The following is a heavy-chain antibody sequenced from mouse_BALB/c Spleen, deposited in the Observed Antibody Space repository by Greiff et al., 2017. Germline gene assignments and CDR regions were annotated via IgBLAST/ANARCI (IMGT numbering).Heavy chain of an antibody. CDR1: GFSLTGYG. J-gene: IGHJ3*01. V-gene: IGHV2-6-7*01. CDR2: IWGDGST. D-gene: IGHD2-4*01. Sequence: QVQLQQSGPGLVAPSQSLSITCTVSGFSLTGYGVNWVRQPPGKGLEWLGMIWGDGSTDYNSALKSRLSISKDNSKSQVFLKMNSLQTDDTARYYCARDRGITTGLIAYWGQGTLVTVSA. CDR3: ARDRGITTGLIAY.